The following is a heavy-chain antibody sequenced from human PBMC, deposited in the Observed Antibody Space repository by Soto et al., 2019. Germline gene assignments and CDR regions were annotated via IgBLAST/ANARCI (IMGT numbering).Heavy chain of an antibody. CDR3: ARGLSGWFTLFDY. CDR1: GFTFSTYA. Sequence: QVQLVESGGGVVQPGRSLRLSCAASGFTFSTYAMHWVRQAPGKGLEWVAVISYDGSNKYYADSVKGRFTISRDNSKNTVYLEMNSLRADDTAVYYCARGLSGWFTLFDYWGQGTLVTVSS. D-gene: IGHD6-19*01. J-gene: IGHJ4*02. CDR2: ISYDGSNK. V-gene: IGHV3-30-3*01.